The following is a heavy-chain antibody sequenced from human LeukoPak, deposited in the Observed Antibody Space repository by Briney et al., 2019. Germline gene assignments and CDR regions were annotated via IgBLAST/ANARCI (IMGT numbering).Heavy chain of an antibody. V-gene: IGHV4-39*01. CDR1: GGSISSYY. Sequence: SETLSLTCTVSGGSISSYYWGWIRQPPGKGLEWIGSIYYSGSTYYNPSLKSRVTISVDTSKNQFSLKLSSVTAADTAVYYCARRPYDFWSGPNYYYYYMDVWGKGTTVTVSS. D-gene: IGHD3-3*01. CDR2: IYYSGST. CDR3: ARRPYDFWSGPNYYYYYMDV. J-gene: IGHJ6*03.